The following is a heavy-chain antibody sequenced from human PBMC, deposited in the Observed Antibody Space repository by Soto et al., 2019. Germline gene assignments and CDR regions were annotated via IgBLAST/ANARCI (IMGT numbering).Heavy chain of an antibody. J-gene: IGHJ6*03. V-gene: IGHV3-9*01. D-gene: IGHD5-18*01. CDR2: ISWNSGSI. Sequence: DVQLVESGGGLVQPGRSLRLSCAASGFTFDDYAMHWVRQAPGKGLEWVSGISWNSGSIGYADSVKGRFTISRDNAKNSLYLQMNSLRAEDTALYYCAKDLASRGYSYGRHYYYMDVWGKGTTVTVSS. CDR1: GFTFDDYA. CDR3: AKDLASRGYSYGRHYYYMDV.